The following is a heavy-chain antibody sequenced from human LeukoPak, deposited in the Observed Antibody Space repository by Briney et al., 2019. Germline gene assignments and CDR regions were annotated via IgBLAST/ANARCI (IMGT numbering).Heavy chain of an antibody. J-gene: IGHJ6*03. V-gene: IGHV1-69*01. CDR2: IIPIFGKT. CDR3: ARRAGYDFWHYYYYMDA. D-gene: IGHD3-3*01. Sequence: ASVKVSCKASGGTFSSYAISWVRQAPGQGLEWMGGIIPIFGKTNYAQKFQDRVTITADESTSTAYMELRSLRSEDTAVYYCARRAGYDFWHYYYYMDAWGKGTTVTVSS. CDR1: GGTFSSYA.